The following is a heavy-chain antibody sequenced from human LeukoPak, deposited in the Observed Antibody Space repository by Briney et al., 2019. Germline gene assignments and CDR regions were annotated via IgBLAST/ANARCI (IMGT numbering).Heavy chain of an antibody. Sequence: ASVKVSCKASGGTFSSYAISWVRQAPGQGLEWMGRIIPILGIANYAQKFQGRVTITADKSTSTAYMELSSLRSEDTAVYYCASGWYSSGGSCYSGFDYWGQGTLVTVSS. D-gene: IGHD2-15*01. J-gene: IGHJ4*02. CDR2: IIPILGIA. V-gene: IGHV1-69*04. CDR1: GGTFSSYA. CDR3: ASGWYSSGGSCYSGFDY.